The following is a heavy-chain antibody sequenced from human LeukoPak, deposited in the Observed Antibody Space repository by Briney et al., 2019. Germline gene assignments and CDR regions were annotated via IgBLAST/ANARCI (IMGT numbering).Heavy chain of an antibody. Sequence: ASVKVSCKASGYTFNNYAIHWVRQAPGQRLEWMGWSNAGNTNTKCSQEFQGRVTITTDTSASIAYMELSSLRSEDKAVYYCARGVGYGMDVWGQGTTVTVSS. J-gene: IGHJ6*02. V-gene: IGHV1-3*02. CDR1: GYTFNNYA. CDR3: ARGVGYGMDV. D-gene: IGHD1-26*01. CDR2: SNAGNTNT.